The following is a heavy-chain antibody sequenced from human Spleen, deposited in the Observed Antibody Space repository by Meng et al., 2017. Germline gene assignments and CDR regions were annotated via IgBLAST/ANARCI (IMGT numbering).Heavy chain of an antibody. CDR1: GFSFSIYH. V-gene: IGHV3-21*01. Sequence: GESLKISCVASGFSFSIYHMNWVRQAPGKGLEWIAYISSGGSYIYYADSVKGRFTISRDNAKNSLYLQMDSLRAEDTAVYYCARDLQYGPPFDLWGQGTMVTVSS. J-gene: IGHJ3*01. D-gene: IGHD2/OR15-2a*01. CDR2: ISSGGSYI. CDR3: ARDLQYGPPFDL.